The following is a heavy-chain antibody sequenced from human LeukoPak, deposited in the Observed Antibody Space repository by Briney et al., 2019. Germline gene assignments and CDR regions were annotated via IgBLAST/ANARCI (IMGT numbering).Heavy chain of an antibody. D-gene: IGHD3-10*01. CDR2: IWYDGSNK. CDR3: ASGGFEGWYDH. V-gene: IGHV3-33*01. J-gene: IGHJ5*02. CDR1: GFTFSSYG. Sequence: GGSLRLSCAASGFTFSSYGMHWVRQAPGKGLEWVAVIWYDGSNKYYADSVKGRFTISRDNSKNTLYLQMNSLRAEHTAVYYCASGGFEGWYDHWGQGTLVTVSS.